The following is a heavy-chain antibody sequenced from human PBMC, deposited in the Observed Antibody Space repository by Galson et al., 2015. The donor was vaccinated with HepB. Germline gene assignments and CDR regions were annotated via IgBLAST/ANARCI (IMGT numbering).Heavy chain of an antibody. CDR3: AKAGGAERRNIFDS. V-gene: IGHV1-2*06. D-gene: IGHD1-26*01. CDR1: GYTFTGYW. Sequence: SVKVSCKASGYTFTGYWMHWGRQAPGQGLEWMGRINPNSGDTNYAQKFQDRVTMTRDTSTGTIYIDLRRLRSDDTAVYYCAKAGGAERRNIFDSWGQGTLVTVSS. J-gene: IGHJ4*02. CDR2: INPNSGDT.